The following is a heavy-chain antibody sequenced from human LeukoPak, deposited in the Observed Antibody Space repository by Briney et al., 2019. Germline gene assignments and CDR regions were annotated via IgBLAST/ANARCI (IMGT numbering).Heavy chain of an antibody. CDR1: GFTFSSFG. CDR2: ISYDGGNI. CDR3: ARDPPFTSGWSQNFFDY. D-gene: IGHD6-19*01. J-gene: IGHJ4*02. V-gene: IGHV3-30*19. Sequence: GGSLRLSCVASGFTFSSFGMHWVRQAPGKGLEWVALISYDGGNIYYTDSVKGRFTISRDNSKNMLYLQMNSLRPEDTAVYYCARDPPFTSGWSQNFFDYWGQGTLVTVSS.